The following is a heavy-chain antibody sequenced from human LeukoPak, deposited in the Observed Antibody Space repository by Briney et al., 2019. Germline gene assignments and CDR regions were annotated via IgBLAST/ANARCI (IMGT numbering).Heavy chain of an antibody. Sequence: PXXXXQISCXSSGYSFTSYWIGWGRQMPGKGLEGMGIIYPGDSDTRYSPSFKGQVNISVDKSKSTASLQWSRLQASDIAMYYCTRRGYSGSGNFDXWGQX. J-gene: IGHJ4*02. CDR2: IYPGDSDT. CDR1: GYSFTSYW. V-gene: IGHV5-51*01. D-gene: IGHD5-12*01. CDR3: TRRGYSGSGNFDX.